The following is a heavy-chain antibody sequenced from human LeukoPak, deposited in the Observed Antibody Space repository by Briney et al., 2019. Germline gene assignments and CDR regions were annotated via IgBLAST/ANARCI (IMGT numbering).Heavy chain of an antibody. D-gene: IGHD3-22*01. CDR1: GGSISSGSYY. CDR2: IYTSGST. Sequence: PSQTLSLTCTVSGGSISSGSYYWSWIRQPAGKGLEGIVRIYTSGSTNYNPSLKSRLTISVDTSKNQFSMKLSSVTAADTAVYYCAREGHYYDSSGYPNYYYYYMDVWGKGTTVTVSS. V-gene: IGHV4-61*02. J-gene: IGHJ6*03. CDR3: AREGHYYDSSGYPNYYYYYMDV.